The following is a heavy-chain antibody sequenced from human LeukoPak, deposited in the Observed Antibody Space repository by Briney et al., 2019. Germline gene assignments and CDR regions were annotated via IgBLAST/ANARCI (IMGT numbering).Heavy chain of an antibody. Sequence: SETLSLTCAVYGGPFSGYYWSWIRQPPGKGLEWIGEINHSGSTNYNPSLKSRVTISVDTSKNQFSLKLSSVTAADTAVYYCARAETYYVWGSYRPNWFDPWGQGTLVTVSS. CDR1: GGPFSGYY. CDR2: INHSGST. D-gene: IGHD3-16*02. V-gene: IGHV4-34*01. J-gene: IGHJ5*02. CDR3: ARAETYYVWGSYRPNWFDP.